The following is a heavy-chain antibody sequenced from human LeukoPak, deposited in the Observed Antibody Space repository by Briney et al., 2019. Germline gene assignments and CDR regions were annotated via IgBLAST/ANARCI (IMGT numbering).Heavy chain of an antibody. CDR2: IYYSGST. Sequence: SETLSLTCTVSGASISSFYWSWIRQPPGKGLEWIGYIYYSGSTNYNPSLKSRVTISVHTSKNQFSLKLSSVTAADTAVYYCARVPGTVYYDYMDVWGIGTTVTVAS. D-gene: IGHD4-11*01. V-gene: IGHV4-59*01. CDR1: GASISSFY. CDR3: ARVPGTVYYDYMDV. J-gene: IGHJ6*03.